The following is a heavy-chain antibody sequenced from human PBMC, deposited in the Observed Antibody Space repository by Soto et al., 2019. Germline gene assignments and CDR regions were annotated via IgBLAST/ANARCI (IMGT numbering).Heavy chain of an antibody. J-gene: IGHJ4*02. Sequence: GSLRLSCVASGFSFSSYGIHWVRQAPGKGLEWIGEIYRTGSTNYNPSLKSRVTISLDKSENQFSLKVTSLTAADTAVYYCASRDPGTSVDYWGQGTLVTVSS. V-gene: IGHV4-4*02. D-gene: IGHD1-7*01. CDR3: ASRDPGTSVDY. CDR2: IYRTGST. CDR1: GFSFSSYG.